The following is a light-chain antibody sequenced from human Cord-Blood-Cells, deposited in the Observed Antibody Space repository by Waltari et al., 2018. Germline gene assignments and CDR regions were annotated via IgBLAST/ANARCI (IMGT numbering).Light chain of an antibody. V-gene: IGKV3-15*01. CDR3: QQDNNWLYT. Sequence: EIVMTQSPATLSVSPGGGATLSCRAGQSFSSNLAGYQQKPGQAPRLLIYSASTRATGIPASFSGSGSETEFMLTIINLQYEDFAVYDCQQDNNWLYTFGKATKLEIK. CDR2: SAS. CDR1: QSFSSN. J-gene: IGKJ2*01.